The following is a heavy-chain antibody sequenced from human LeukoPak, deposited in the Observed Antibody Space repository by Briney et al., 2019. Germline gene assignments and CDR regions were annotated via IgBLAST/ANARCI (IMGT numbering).Heavy chain of an antibody. Sequence: GGSLRLSCAASGFTFSSYWMSWVRQAPGKGLEWVANIKQDGSEKYYVDSVKGRFTISRDNAKNSLYLQMNSLRAEDTAVYYCARDDYGSISCYHNWFDPWGQGTLVTVSS. V-gene: IGHV3-7*01. CDR1: GFTFSSYW. CDR2: IKQDGSEK. J-gene: IGHJ5*02. CDR3: ARDDYGSISCYHNWFDP. D-gene: IGHD2-2*01.